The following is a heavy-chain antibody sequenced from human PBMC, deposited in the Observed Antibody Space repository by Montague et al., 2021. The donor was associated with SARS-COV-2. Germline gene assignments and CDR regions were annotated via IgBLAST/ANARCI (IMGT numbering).Heavy chain of an antibody. CDR2: IYYSGST. CDR1: GGSISSSSYY. D-gene: IGHD2-15*01. V-gene: IGHV4-39*01. CDR3: ARLASGWWELTLDY. J-gene: IGHJ4*02. Sequence: SETLSLTCTVSGGSISSSSYYWGWIRQPPGKGLEWIGSIYYSGSTYYNPSLESRVTISVDTSKNQFSLKLSSVTAADTAVYYCARLASGWWELTLDYWGQGTLVTVSS.